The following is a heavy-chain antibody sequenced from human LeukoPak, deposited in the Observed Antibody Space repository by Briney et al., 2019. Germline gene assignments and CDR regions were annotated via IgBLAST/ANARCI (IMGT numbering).Heavy chain of an antibody. V-gene: IGHV3-49*04. CDR2: VGSEAYGATT. CDR1: GFTFGDCS. D-gene: IGHD3-10*01. CDR3: TRVALGSSYNGYFDL. Sequence: PGGSLRLSCTASGFTFGDCSVSWVRQAPGKGLEWVSFVGSEAYGATTNYAASVKGRFSISRDDSRSIAYLQMSSLKTADTAVYYCTRVALGSSYNGYFDLWGRGTLVTVSS. J-gene: IGHJ2*01.